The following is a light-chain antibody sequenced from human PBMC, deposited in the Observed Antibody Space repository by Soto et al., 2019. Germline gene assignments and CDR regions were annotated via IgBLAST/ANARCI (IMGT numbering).Light chain of an antibody. J-gene: IGKJ1*01. Sequence: EIVLTHSPGTLSLYPCEIASLSCRASQSVSNNYLAWYQQKPGQAPRLLIYGASNRATGIPARFSGSGSGTEFTLTISSLQSEDFAVYYCQQYNNWSSLGQGTKVDIK. CDR1: QSVSNN. CDR3: QQYNNWSS. V-gene: IGKV3-15*01. CDR2: GAS.